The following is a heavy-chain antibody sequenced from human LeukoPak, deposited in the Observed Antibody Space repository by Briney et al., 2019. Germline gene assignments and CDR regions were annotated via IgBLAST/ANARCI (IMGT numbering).Heavy chain of an antibody. CDR1: GGSISGYY. CDR3: ARLITGTTTAFDI. Sequence: SETLSLTCTVSGGSISGYYWSWIRQPAGKGLECIGRVYTSGSTHYNPSLKSRVTMSVDTSKNQFSLKLSSVTAADTAVYYCARLITGTTTAFDIWGQGTMVTVPS. D-gene: IGHD1-7*01. J-gene: IGHJ3*02. CDR2: VYTSGST. V-gene: IGHV4-4*07.